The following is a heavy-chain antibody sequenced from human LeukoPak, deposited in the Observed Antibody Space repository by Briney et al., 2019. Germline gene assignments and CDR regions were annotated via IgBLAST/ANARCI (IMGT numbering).Heavy chain of an antibody. CDR2: IKSKTDGGTT. Sequence: GGSLRLSCAASGFTFSNAWMSWVRQAPGKGLEWVGRIKSKTDGGTTDYAAPVKGRFTISRDDSKNTLYLQMNSLKTEDTAVYYCTTELSLIVGATTFFDYWGQGTLVTVSS. V-gene: IGHV3-15*01. J-gene: IGHJ4*02. D-gene: IGHD1-26*01. CDR1: GFTFSNAW. CDR3: TTELSLIVGATTFFDY.